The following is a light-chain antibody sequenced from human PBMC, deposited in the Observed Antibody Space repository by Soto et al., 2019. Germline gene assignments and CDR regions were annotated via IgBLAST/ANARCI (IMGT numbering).Light chain of an antibody. CDR3: QQYGSSPLLT. V-gene: IGKV3-15*01. J-gene: IGKJ5*01. Sequence: EIVMKQSPATLSVSPGERATLSCRASQSVSSNLAWYQQKPGQAPRLLIYGASTRATGIPARFSGIVSGTDFTLPIGRLEPEDFALYYGQQYGSSPLLTFGGGTRLEIK. CDR1: QSVSSN. CDR2: GAS.